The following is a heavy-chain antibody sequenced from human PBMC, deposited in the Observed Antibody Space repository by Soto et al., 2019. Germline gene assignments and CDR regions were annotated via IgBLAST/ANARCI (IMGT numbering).Heavy chain of an antibody. V-gene: IGHV4-4*07. D-gene: IGHD1-1*01. CDR1: GGSISGYY. CDR3: ARGGIQLGSDP. Sequence: SETLSLTCAVSGGSISGYYWSWIRQPAGKGLEWIGRIFTSGSTNYNPSLKSRVSLSVDTSKNQFSLKLSSVTAADTAVYYCARGGIQLGSDPWGQGTLVTVSS. J-gene: IGHJ5*02. CDR2: IFTSGST.